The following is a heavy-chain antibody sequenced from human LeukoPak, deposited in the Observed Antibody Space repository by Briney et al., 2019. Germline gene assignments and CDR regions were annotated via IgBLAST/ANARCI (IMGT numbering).Heavy chain of an antibody. D-gene: IGHD1-26*01. CDR3: ARDVGASAPDAFDI. CDR1: GFTFSTYN. V-gene: IGHV3-21*01. J-gene: IGHJ3*02. CDR2: ISSSSNYI. Sequence: PGGSQRLSCAASGFTFSTYNMNWVRQAPGKGLEWVSSISSSSNYIYYADSVKGRFTISRDNAKNSLYLQMNSLRAEDTDVYYCARDVGASAPDAFDIWGQGTMVTVSS.